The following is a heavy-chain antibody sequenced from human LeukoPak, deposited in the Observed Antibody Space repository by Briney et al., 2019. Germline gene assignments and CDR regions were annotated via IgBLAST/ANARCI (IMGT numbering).Heavy chain of an antibody. J-gene: IGHJ4*02. CDR3: ARDQGIAAAGNDY. CDR1: GFTFSSYS. D-gene: IGHD6-13*01. V-gene: IGHV3-21*01. CDR2: ISSSSSYI. Sequence: PGGSLRLSCAASGFTFSSYSMNWVRQAPGKGLEWVSSISSSSSYIYYADSVKGRFTISRDNAKNSLYLQMNSLRAEDTAVYYCARDQGIAAAGNDYWGQGTLVTVSS.